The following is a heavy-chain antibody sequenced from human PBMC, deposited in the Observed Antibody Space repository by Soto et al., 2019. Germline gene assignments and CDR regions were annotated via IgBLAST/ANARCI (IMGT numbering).Heavy chain of an antibody. V-gene: IGHV3-48*02. D-gene: IGHD6-19*01. CDR1: GFTFSSYS. J-gene: IGHJ4*02. CDR2: ISSSSSTI. CDR3: ARDSRDAYSSGWYPFAY. Sequence: EVQLVESGGGLVQPGGSLRLSCAASGFTFSSYSMNWVRQAPGKGLEWVSYISSSSSTIYYADSVKGRFTISRDNAKNSLYLQMNSLRDEDTAVYYCARDSRDAYSSGWYPFAYWGQGTLVTVSS.